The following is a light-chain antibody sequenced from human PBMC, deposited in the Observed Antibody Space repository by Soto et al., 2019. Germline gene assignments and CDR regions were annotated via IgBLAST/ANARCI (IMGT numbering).Light chain of an antibody. J-gene: IGLJ2*01. CDR2: EDD. CDR3: QSYDSTNQGV. V-gene: IGLV6-57*03. Sequence: NFMLTQHHSVSESPGKTVTISCTRSSGSIANNYVQWYQQRPGSAPTAVIHEDDQRPSGVPDRFSGSIDRSSNSASLTISGLKTEDEADYYCQSYDSTNQGVFGGGTKLTVL. CDR1: SGSIANNY.